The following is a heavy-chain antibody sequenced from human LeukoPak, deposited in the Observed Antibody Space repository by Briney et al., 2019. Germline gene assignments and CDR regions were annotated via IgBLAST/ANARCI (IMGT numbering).Heavy chain of an antibody. CDR1: GFTFSSYA. Sequence: GGSLRLSCAASGFTFSSYAMSWVRQAPGKGLEWVSAISGSGGSTYYADSVKGRFTISRDNSKNTLYLQMNSLRAEDTAVYYCAKVYCSSTSCYTSYSFDYWGQGTLVTVSS. D-gene: IGHD2-2*02. CDR3: AKVYCSSTSCYTSYSFDY. CDR2: ISGSGGST. J-gene: IGHJ4*02. V-gene: IGHV3-23*01.